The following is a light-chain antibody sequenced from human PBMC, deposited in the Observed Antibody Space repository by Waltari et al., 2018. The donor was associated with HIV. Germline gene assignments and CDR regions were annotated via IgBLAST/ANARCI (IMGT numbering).Light chain of an antibody. CDR2: NGS. Sequence: SYVLTQPPSVSVAPGQTVRITCGGNKIGSKSVHWYQQKAGQAPVLVVYNGSDRPSGIPERFSGSRSGNTATLTISRVEAGDEADYYCHVWDRSSDHHVFGTGTKVTVL. CDR3: HVWDRSSDHHV. J-gene: IGLJ1*01. CDR1: KIGSKS. V-gene: IGLV3-21*02.